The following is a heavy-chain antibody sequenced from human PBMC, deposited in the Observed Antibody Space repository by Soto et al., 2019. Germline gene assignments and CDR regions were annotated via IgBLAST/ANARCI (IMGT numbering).Heavy chain of an antibody. Sequence: ASVKVSCKASGYTVTSYAMHWVRQAPGQRLEWMGWINAGNGNTKYSQKFQGRVTITRDTSASTAYMELSSLRSEDTAVYYCARVSGDFWSGYYTGVGRDYWGPGTLVTVSS. V-gene: IGHV1-3*01. CDR2: INAGNGNT. CDR3: ARVSGDFWSGYYTGVGRDY. J-gene: IGHJ4*02. D-gene: IGHD3-3*01. CDR1: GYTVTSYA.